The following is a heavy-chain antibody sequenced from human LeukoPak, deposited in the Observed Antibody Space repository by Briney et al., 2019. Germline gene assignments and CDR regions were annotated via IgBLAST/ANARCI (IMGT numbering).Heavy chain of an antibody. CDR2: IIPIFGTA. CDR3: ARVGYYGSGSYYYGMDV. V-gene: IGHV1-69*01. CDR1: RGTFSSYA. J-gene: IGHJ6*02. Sequence: SVKVSCKASRGTFSSYAISWVRQAPGQGLEWIGGIIPIFGTANYAQKFQGRVTITADESTSTAYMELSSLRSEDTAVYYCARVGYYGSGSYYYGMDVWGQGTTVTVSS. D-gene: IGHD3-10*01.